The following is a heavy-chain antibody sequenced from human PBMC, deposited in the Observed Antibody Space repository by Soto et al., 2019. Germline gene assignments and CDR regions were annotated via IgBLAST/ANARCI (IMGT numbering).Heavy chain of an antibody. J-gene: IGHJ3*01. CDR1: GFTIRNYA. CDR3: EGSWT. Sequence: EVQVLESGGDLVQPGGSLRLSCAASGFTIRNYAMSWVRQAPGKALEWVSGISGSSDRTYYADSVKGRFTISKDTSSNTLYLQMNSLRVADTAVYHCEGSWTWGQGTMVTVSS. D-gene: IGHD5-12*01. V-gene: IGHV3-23*01. CDR2: ISGSSDRT.